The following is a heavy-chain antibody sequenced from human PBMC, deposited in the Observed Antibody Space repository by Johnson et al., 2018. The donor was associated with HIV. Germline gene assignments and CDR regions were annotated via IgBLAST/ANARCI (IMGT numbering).Heavy chain of an antibody. CDR3: ARSYYDFAPIGPAFDL. CDR2: TSCDGSNK. V-gene: IGHV3-30*04. D-gene: IGHD3-3*01. Sequence: QVQLVESGGGVVQPGRSLRLSCAASGFTFSNYTMHWVRQAPGKGLEWVVVTSCDGSNKYYRDSVKGRFTISRDNSKNTLFLQMNSLTTEDTAVYYCARSYYDFAPIGPAFDLWGQGTMVTVSS. J-gene: IGHJ3*01. CDR1: GFTFSNYT.